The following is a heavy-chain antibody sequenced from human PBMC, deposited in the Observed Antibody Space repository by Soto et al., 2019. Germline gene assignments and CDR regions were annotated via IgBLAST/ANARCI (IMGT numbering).Heavy chain of an antibody. V-gene: IGHV4-30-4*01. J-gene: IGHJ5*02. CDR3: ATLITMGPFDP. Sequence: ASETLSLTCTVSGGSISSGDYYWSWIRQPPGKGLEWIGYIYYSGSTYYNPSLKSRVTISVDTSKNQFSLKLSSVTAADTAVYYCATLITMGPFDPWGQGTLVTVSS. CDR2: IYYSGST. CDR1: GGSISSGDYY. D-gene: IGHD3-10*01.